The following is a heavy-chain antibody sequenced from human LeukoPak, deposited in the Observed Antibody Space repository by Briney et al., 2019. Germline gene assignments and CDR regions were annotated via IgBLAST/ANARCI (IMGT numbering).Heavy chain of an antibody. CDR2: IIPIFGTA. J-gene: IGHJ4*02. CDR1: GGTFSSYA. V-gene: IGHV1-69*05. D-gene: IGHD3-3*01. Sequence: SVKVSCKASGGTFSSYAISWVRQAPGQGLEWMGGIIPIFGTANYAQKFQGRVTITTDESTSTAYMELSSLRSEDTAVYYCASGRSGDFWSGSPSYWGQGALVTVSS. CDR3: ASGRSGDFWSGSPSY.